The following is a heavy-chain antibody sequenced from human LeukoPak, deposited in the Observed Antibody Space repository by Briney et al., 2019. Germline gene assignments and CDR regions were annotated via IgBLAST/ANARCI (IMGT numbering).Heavy chain of an antibody. CDR3: ARGGYYGSGNDFRFDP. D-gene: IGHD3-10*01. CDR2: IHYTGST. Sequence: SETLSLTCTVSGGSISTYYWSWIRQPPGKGLEWIGYIHYTGSTNYNPSLKSRVTISVDTSRSQFSLKLSSVTAADTAIYYCARGGYYGSGNDFRFDPWGQGTLVTVSS. CDR1: GGSISTYY. V-gene: IGHV4-59*01. J-gene: IGHJ5*02.